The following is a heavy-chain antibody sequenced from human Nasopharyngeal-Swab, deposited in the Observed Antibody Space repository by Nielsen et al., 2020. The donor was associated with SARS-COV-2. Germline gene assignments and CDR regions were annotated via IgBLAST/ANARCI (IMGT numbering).Heavy chain of an antibody. V-gene: IGHV3-33*01. Sequence: GGSLRLSCAASGFTFSSYGMHWVRQAQGKGLEWVAFIWYDGSNKYYADSVKGRFTISRENSKNTLYLQMNSLRAEDTAVYYCARDQSPKGVFDYWGQGTLVTVSS. CDR2: IWYDGSNK. CDR3: ARDQSPKGVFDY. CDR1: GFTFSSYG. J-gene: IGHJ4*02.